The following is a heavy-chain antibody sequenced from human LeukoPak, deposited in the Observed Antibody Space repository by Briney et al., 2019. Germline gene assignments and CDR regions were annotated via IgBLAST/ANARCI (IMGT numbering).Heavy chain of an antibody. V-gene: IGHV1-3*01. J-gene: IGHJ4*02. D-gene: IGHD5-12*01. Sequence: ATVKVSCKASGYTFTSYAMHWVRQAPGQRLEWMGWINAGNGNTKYSQKFQGRVTITRDTSASTAYMELSSLRSEDTAVYYCARGGYSGYGTFDYWGQGTLVTVSS. CDR3: ARGGYSGYGTFDY. CDR2: INAGNGNT. CDR1: GYTFTSYA.